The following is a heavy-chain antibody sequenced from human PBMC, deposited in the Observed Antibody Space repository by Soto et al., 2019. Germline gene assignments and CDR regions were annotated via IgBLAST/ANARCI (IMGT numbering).Heavy chain of an antibody. CDR3: ARNSGWLILNFVT. CDR1: DFDFSSYG. J-gene: IGHJ4*02. D-gene: IGHD3-10*01. Sequence: GGSLRLSCAASDFDFSSYGIHWVRQAPGKGLEWVAASSYDGRETFYADSAKGRFTVSKEMSKNTAFLQMNALRHEDTAVYFCARNSGWLILNFVTWAQGPPVTVPQ. CDR2: SSYDGRET. V-gene: IGHV3-30*03.